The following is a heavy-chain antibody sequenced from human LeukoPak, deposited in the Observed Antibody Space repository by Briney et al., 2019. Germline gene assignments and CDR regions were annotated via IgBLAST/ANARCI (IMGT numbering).Heavy chain of an antibody. CDR2: IIPIFGTA. V-gene: IGHV1-69*13. CDR3: ASGRAAAFDY. J-gene: IGHJ4*02. Sequence: GASVKVSCKASGGAFSSYAISWVRQAPGQGLEWMGGIIPIFGTANYAQKFQGRVTITADESTSTAYMELSSLRSEDTAVYYCASGRAAAFDYWGQGTLVTVSS. CDR1: GGAFSSYA. D-gene: IGHD6-25*01.